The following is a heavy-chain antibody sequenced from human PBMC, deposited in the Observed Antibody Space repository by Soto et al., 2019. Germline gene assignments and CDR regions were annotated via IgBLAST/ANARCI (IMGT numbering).Heavy chain of an antibody. J-gene: IGHJ5*02. CDR1: GLIFSKYW. CDR2: INQDGSEK. D-gene: IGHD6-13*01. CDR3: SRVGSSSWYNGFDP. V-gene: IGHV3-7*03. Sequence: EVQLVESGGDLVQPGVSLRLSCAASGLIFSKYWMNWVRQAPGRGLEWVASINQDGSEKYYEDSVKGRFTISRDNGKSSLNLQLNSLRVEDTGVYYCSRVGSSSWYNGFDPWGQGTLVTVSS.